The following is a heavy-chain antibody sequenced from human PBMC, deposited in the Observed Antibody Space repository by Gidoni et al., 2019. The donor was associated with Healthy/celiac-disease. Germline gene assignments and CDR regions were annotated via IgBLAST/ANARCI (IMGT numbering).Heavy chain of an antibody. CDR2: ISYDGSNK. V-gene: IGHV3-30*18. D-gene: IGHD6-19*01. CDR3: AKGVSDSSGWYVDY. J-gene: IGHJ4*02. Sequence: QVQLVESGGGVVQPGGYLRLSCSASGFTFSSYGMHWVRQAPWKGLEWVAVISYDGSNKYYADSVKGRFTISRDNSKNTLYLQMNSLRAEDTAVYYCAKGVSDSSGWYVDYWGQGTLVTVSS. CDR1: GFTFSSYG.